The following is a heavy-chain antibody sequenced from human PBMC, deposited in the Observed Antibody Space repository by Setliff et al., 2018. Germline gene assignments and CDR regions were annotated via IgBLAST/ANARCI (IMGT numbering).Heavy chain of an antibody. J-gene: IGHJ4*02. D-gene: IGHD3-3*01. CDR1: GFTFSSYA. CDR2: ISGSGGST. Sequence: PGGSLRLSCAASGFTFSSYAMSRVRQAPGKGLEWVSAISGSGGSTYYADSVKGRFTISRDNSKNTLYLQMISLRAGDTAVYYCARDHRGGFLEWLLGYWGQGTLVTVSS. CDR3: ARDHRGGFLEWLLGY. V-gene: IGHV3-23*01.